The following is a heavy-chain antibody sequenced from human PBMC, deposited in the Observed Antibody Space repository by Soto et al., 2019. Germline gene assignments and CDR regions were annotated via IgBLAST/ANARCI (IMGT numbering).Heavy chain of an antibody. V-gene: IGHV4-59*08. J-gene: IGHJ4*02. CDR1: GGSLSSYY. D-gene: IGHD3-3*01. CDR2: IYYSGST. CDR3: ARGPSADKIDF. Sequence: SETLSLTCTVSGGSLSSYYWSWIRQPPGKGLEWIGYIYYSGSTNYNPSLRGRVTISVDTSKNQFSLKLSSVTAADTAVYYCARGPSADKIDFWGQGTLVTVSS.